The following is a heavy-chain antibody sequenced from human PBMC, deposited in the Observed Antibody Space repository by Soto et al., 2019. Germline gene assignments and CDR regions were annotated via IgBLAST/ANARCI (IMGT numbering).Heavy chain of an antibody. CDR1: GGTFSNYA. Sequence: QVQLVQSGAAVKKPGSSVKVSCKASGGTFSNYAISWVRQAPGQGLGWMGGIIPIFGTTNYAQRFQGRVTITADESTSTAYMDLSSLRSEDTAVYYCARVSNSLDKDYFDYWGPGTLVTVSS. V-gene: IGHV1-69*12. D-gene: IGHD6-13*01. CDR2: IIPIFGTT. J-gene: IGHJ4*02. CDR3: ARVSNSLDKDYFDY.